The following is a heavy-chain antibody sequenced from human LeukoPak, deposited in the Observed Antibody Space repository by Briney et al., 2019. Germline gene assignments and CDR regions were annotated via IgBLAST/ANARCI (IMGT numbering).Heavy chain of an antibody. D-gene: IGHD6-19*01. J-gene: IGHJ4*02. CDR1: GFIFSNYG. V-gene: IGHV3-33*01. CDR2: IWFDGSNE. Sequence: GGSLRLSCAASGFIFSNYGMYWVRQAPGKGLEWVALIWFDGSNEYYAESVKGRFTISRGNSKNTLYLQMNSLRDEDTAVYYCVSGGAGHSRGWPGDYWGQGTLVTVSS. CDR3: VSGGAGHSRGWPGDY.